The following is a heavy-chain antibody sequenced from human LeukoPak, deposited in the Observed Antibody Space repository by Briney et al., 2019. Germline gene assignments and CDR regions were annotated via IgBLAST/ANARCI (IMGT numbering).Heavy chain of an antibody. CDR1: GFTFSSYG. CDR2: IWYDGSNK. Sequence: GGSLRLSCAASGFTFSSYGMHWVRQAPGKGLEWVAVIWYDGSNKYYADSVKGRFTISRDNAKNSLYLQINSLRAEDTAVYYCARSSYSSSSSVWGQGTMVTVSS. D-gene: IGHD6-6*01. V-gene: IGHV3-33*01. CDR3: ARSSYSSSSSV. J-gene: IGHJ3*01.